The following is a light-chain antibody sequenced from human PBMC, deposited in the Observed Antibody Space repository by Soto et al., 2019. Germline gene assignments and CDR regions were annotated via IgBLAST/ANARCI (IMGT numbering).Light chain of an antibody. J-gene: IGLJ2*01. CDR3: SSYGGSYTVL. V-gene: IGLV2-11*01. Sequence: QSVLTQPRSVSGSPGHSVTISCTGTSSDVGVYHYVSWYQQHPRKAPKLLIYDVARRPSGVPDRFSGSKSGNTASLTISGLQAEDEADYYCSSYGGSYTVLFGGGTKVTVL. CDR1: SSDVGVYHY. CDR2: DVA.